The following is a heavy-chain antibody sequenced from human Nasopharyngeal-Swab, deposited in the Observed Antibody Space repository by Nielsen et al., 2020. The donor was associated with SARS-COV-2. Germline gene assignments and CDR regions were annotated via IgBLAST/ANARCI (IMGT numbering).Heavy chain of an antibody. CDR3: TRGGYGDYGLYYFDY. D-gene: IGHD4-17*01. J-gene: IGHJ4*02. V-gene: IGHV3-49*04. CDR1: GFTFGDYA. CDR2: IRSKAYGGTT. Sequence: GESLQISCTASGFTFGDYAMSWVRQAPGKGLEWVGFIRSKAYGGTTEYAASVKGRFTISRDDSKSIAYLQMNSLKTEDTAVYYCTRGGYGDYGLYYFDYWGQGTLVTVSS.